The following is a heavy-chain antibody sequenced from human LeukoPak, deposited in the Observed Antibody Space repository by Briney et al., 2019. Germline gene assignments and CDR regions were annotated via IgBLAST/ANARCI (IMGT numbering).Heavy chain of an antibody. CDR3: GRIAINANNGMDV. J-gene: IGHJ6*02. D-gene: IGHD1/OR15-1a*01. V-gene: IGHV3-72*01. CDR1: GVKFCDHY. CDR2: SREKARSCTT. Sequence: PGGSQRLSCAASGVKFCDHYIDGVRQAPGGGRKWGGRSREKARSCTTEYAASVEGRLTISRAVSESSLYLQMNSLRTEDTAVYYCGRIAINANNGMDVWGQGTTVTVSS.